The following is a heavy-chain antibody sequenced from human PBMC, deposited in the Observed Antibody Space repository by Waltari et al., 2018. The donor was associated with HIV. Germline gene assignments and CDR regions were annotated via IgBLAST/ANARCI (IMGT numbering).Heavy chain of an antibody. D-gene: IGHD3-10*01. CDR1: GYTFSSQH. V-gene: IGHV1-46*01. Sequence: QVQVVQSGAEVEKPGASVKVSCKASGYTFSSQHMHWVRQAPGQGLEWMGIINPSGGSTSYAQKFQGRVTMTRDTSTSTVYMELSSLRSEDTAVYYCARASISPRWFGSPGDYWGQGTLVTVSS. CDR3: ARASISPRWFGSPGDY. J-gene: IGHJ4*02. CDR2: INPSGGST.